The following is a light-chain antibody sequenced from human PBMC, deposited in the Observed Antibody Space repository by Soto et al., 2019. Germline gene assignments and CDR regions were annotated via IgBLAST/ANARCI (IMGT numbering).Light chain of an antibody. CDR3: QSYDSSTVV. J-gene: IGLJ2*01. CDR1: SGSIASNY. Sequence: NFMLTQPHSVSESPGKTVTISCTRSSGSIASNYVQWYQQRPGSAPTTVIYEDNQRRPWVPDRFSGSIDSSSNSAPLTISGLKTEDDADYCCQSYDSSTVVFGGGTKLTVL. CDR2: EDN. V-gene: IGLV6-57*04.